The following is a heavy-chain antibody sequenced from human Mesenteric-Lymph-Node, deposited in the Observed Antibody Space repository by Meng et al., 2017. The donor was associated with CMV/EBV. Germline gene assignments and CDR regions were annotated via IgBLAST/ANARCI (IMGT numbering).Heavy chain of an antibody. CDR1: RYTFTDYH. V-gene: IGHV1-2*06. D-gene: IGHD3-10*01. CDR2: INPNSGGT. J-gene: IGHJ4*02. Sequence: ASRYTFTDYHRHWVRQAPGQGLEWMGRINPNSGGTNYAQNFQGRVTMTRDTSISTAYMELSRLRSDDTAVYYCARSRYGSGSFYNDYWGQGTLVTVSS. CDR3: ARSRYGSGSFYNDY.